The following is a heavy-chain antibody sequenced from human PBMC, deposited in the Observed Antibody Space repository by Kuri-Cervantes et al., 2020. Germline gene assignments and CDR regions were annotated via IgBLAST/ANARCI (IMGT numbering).Heavy chain of an antibody. CDR3: ARQFYGSGPFDP. V-gene: IGHV1-2*04. D-gene: IGHD3-10*01. CDR1: GYTFTGYY. Sequence: ASVKVSCKASGYTFTGYYMHWVRQAPGQGPEWMGWINPNSGGTNYAQKFQGWVTMTRYMSISTAYMELRSLRADDTAVYYCARQFYGSGPFDPWGQGTLVTVSS. CDR2: INPNSGGT. J-gene: IGHJ5*02.